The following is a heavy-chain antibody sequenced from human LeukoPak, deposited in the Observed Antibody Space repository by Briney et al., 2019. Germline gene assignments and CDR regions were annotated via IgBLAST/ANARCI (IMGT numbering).Heavy chain of an antibody. CDR3: ARSALLRVVGATHFDY. Sequence: GASVKVSCKASGYTFTGYYMHWVRQAPGQGLEWMGWINPNSGGTNNAQKFQGRVTMTRDTSISTAYMELSRLRSDDTAVYYCARSALLRVVGATHFDYWGQGTLVTVSS. J-gene: IGHJ4*02. CDR2: INPNSGGT. D-gene: IGHD1-26*01. CDR1: GYTFTGYY. V-gene: IGHV1-2*02.